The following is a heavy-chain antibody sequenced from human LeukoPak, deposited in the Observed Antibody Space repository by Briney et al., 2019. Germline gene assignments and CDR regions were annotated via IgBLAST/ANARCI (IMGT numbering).Heavy chain of an antibody. CDR3: ARHSRSGYIGYENAFDI. CDR2: IYNSANT. CDR1: GDSISSSSYC. Sequence: PSETLSLTCTVSGDSISSSSYCWDWIRQPPGKGLEWIGNIYNSANTHYNPSLKTRITMSVDTSKNQFYLKLNSVTAADTGIYYCARHSRSGYIGYENAFDIWGQGTMVTVSS. J-gene: IGHJ3*02. D-gene: IGHD5-12*01. V-gene: IGHV4-39*01.